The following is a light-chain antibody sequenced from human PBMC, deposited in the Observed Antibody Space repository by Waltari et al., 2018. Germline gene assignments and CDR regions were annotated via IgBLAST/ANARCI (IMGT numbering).Light chain of an antibody. CDR1: SSDVGGYDL. J-gene: IGLJ2*01. Sequence: QSALTQPPSASGSPGQSVTISCTGTSSDVGGYDLVPWYQQPPGKAPKLMISEVTKRPSGVPDRFSGSKSGNTASLTVSGLQAEDEADYYCSSYAGSKNLVFGGGTKLTVL. V-gene: IGLV2-8*01. CDR2: EVT. CDR3: SSYAGSKNLV.